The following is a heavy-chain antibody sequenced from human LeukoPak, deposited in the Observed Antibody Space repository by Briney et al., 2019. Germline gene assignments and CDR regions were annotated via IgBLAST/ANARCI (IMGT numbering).Heavy chain of an antibody. CDR1: GGSISSGDYY. V-gene: IGHV4-30-4*01. CDR2: IYYSGSN. D-gene: IGHD5-12*01. CDR3: ARDRGIVATSSAFDI. Sequence: SQTLSLTCTVSGGSISSGDYYWSWIRQPPGKGLEWIGYIYYSGSNYYNPSLKSRVTISVDTSKNQFSLRLSSVTAADTAVYYCARDRGIVATSSAFDIWGQGTMVTVSS. J-gene: IGHJ3*02.